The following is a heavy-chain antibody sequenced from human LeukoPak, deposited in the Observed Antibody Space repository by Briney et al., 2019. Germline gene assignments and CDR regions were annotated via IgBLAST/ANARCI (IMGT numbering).Heavy chain of an antibody. J-gene: IGHJ6*02. D-gene: IGHD2-2*01. CDR1: GGSLSSYY. Sequence: SETLSLTCTVSGGSLSSYYWSWIRQPPGKGLEWIGYIYYSGSTNYNPSLKSRVTISVDTSKNQFSLKLSSVTAADTAVYYCARAPAGLGYYYYYGMDVWGQGTTVTVSS. CDR2: IYYSGST. V-gene: IGHV4-59*01. CDR3: ARAPAGLGYYYYYGMDV.